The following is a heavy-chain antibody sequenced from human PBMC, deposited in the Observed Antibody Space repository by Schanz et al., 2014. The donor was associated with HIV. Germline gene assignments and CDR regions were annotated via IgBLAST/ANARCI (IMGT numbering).Heavy chain of an antibody. CDR2: ISWNSGSI. CDR3: AKDLNPYNVHTTLVTPPVGYGMDV. J-gene: IGHJ6*02. V-gene: IGHV3-9*01. D-gene: IGHD5-18*01. Sequence: EVQLVESGGGLVQPGRSLRLSCAASGFHFDDYVMYWVRQAPGKGLEWVSGISWNSGSIGYADSVKGRFTISRDNAKNSLYLQMHSLRAEDTALYYCAKDLNPYNVHTTLVTPPVGYGMDVWGQGTTVTVSS. CDR1: GFHFDDYV.